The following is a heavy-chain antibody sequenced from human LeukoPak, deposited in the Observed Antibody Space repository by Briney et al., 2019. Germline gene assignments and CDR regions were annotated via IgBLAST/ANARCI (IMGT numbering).Heavy chain of an antibody. CDR1: GFTFSIYG. D-gene: IGHD2-21*02. J-gene: IGHJ4*02. V-gene: IGHV3-23*01. CDR2: ISDNGGNT. CDR3: ARAELLSLDY. Sequence: GGSLRLSCAASGFTFSIYGMGWVRQAPGKGLEWVSSISDNGGNTYYADSVKGRFTISRDNSKNTLYLQMNSLRAEDTAAYYCARAELLSLDYWGQGTLVTVSS.